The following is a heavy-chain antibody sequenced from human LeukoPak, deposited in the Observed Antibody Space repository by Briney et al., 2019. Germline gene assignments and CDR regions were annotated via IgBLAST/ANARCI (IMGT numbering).Heavy chain of an antibody. Sequence: GASVKVSCKASGGTFSSYAISWVRQAPGQGLEWMGRIIPILGIANYAQKFQGRVTITADKSTSTAYMELSSLRSEDTAVYYCARGFDYGGNQHFDYWGQGTLVTVSS. CDR2: IIPILGIA. D-gene: IGHD4-23*01. J-gene: IGHJ4*02. CDR1: GGTFSSYA. V-gene: IGHV1-69*04. CDR3: ARGFDYGGNQHFDY.